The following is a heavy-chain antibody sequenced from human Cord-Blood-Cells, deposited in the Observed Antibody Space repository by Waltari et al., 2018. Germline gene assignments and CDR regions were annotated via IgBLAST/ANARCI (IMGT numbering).Heavy chain of an antibody. Sequence: EVQLVESGGGLVQPGGSLRLSCAASVSTFRSYWMSGVRPAPGKGLEWVANIKQDGSEKYYVDSVKGRFTISRDNAKNSLYLQMNSLRAEDTAVYYCARDGTETYFDYWGQGTLVTVSS. CDR2: IKQDGSEK. CDR3: ARDGTETYFDY. CDR1: VSTFRSYW. V-gene: IGHV3-7*01. J-gene: IGHJ4*02. D-gene: IGHD6-13*01.